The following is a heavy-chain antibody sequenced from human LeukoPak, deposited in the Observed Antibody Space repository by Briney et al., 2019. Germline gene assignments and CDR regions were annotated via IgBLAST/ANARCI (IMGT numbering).Heavy chain of an antibody. CDR3: AITTTLDYYYYYGMDV. CDR2: ISSSSNYI. J-gene: IGHJ6*02. D-gene: IGHD4-17*01. V-gene: IGHV3-21*01. Sequence: GGSLRLSCAASGCTFSSYSMNWVRQAPGKGLEWVSSISSSSNYIYYADSVKGRFTISRDNAKNSLYLQMNSLRAEDTAVYYRAITTTLDYYYYYGMDVWGQGTTVTVSS. CDR1: GCTFSSYS.